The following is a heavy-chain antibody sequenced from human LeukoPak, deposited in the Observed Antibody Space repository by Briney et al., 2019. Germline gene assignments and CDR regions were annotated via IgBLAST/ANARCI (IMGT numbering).Heavy chain of an antibody. Sequence: GGSLRLSCAASGFTFSSHGMHWVRQAPGKGLEWVAFIRYDGSNKYYADSVKGRFTISRDNSKNTLYLQMNSLRAEDTAVYYCAKAPGIVGAISANWYWGQGTLVTVSS. D-gene: IGHD1-26*01. CDR3: AKAPGIVGAISANWY. V-gene: IGHV3-30*02. J-gene: IGHJ4*02. CDR1: GFTFSSHG. CDR2: IRYDGSNK.